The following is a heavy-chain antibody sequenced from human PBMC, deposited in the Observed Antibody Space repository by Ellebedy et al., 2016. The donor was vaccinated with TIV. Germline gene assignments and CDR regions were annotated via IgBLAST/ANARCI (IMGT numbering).Heavy chain of an antibody. J-gene: IGHJ3*02. CDR3: ARASYYYDSSGYYGPAFDI. CDR2: INHSGST. V-gene: IGHV4-34*01. D-gene: IGHD3-22*01. CDR1: GGSFSGYY. Sequence: GSLRLSXAVYGGSFSGYYWSWIRQPPGKGLEWIGEINHSGSTNYNPSLKSRVTISVDTSKNQFSLKLSSVTAADTAVYYCARASYYYDSSGYYGPAFDIWGQGTMVTVSS.